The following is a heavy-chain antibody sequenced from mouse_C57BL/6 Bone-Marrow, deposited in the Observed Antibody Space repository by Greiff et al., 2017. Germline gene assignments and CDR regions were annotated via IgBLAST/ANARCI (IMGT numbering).Heavy chain of an antibody. CDR1: GYTFTTYP. D-gene: IGHD1-1*01. CDR2: FHPYNDDT. V-gene: IGHV1-47*01. J-gene: IGHJ2*01. CDR3: ARRGNDPYGKYYFDY. Sequence: QVQLQQSGAELVKPGASVTMSCKASGYTFTTYPIEWMKQNHGKSLEWIGNFHPYNDDTKYNEKFKGKATLTVEKSSSTVYLELSRLTSDDSAVYYCARRGNDPYGKYYFDYWGQGTTLTVSS.